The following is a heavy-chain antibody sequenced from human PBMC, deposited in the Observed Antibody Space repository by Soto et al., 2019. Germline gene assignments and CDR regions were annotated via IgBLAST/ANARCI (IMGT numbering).Heavy chain of an antibody. V-gene: IGHV4-59*01. CDR1: GGSISSYY. CDR3: ARGRTGTDY. CDR2: IYSSGST. D-gene: IGHD1-1*01. J-gene: IGHJ4*02. Sequence: SETLSLTCTVSGGSISSYYWSWIRQPPGKGLEWIGYIYSSGSTNYNPSLKSRVTISVDTSKSQFSLKLSSVTAADTAVYYCARGRTGTDYWGQGTLVTVSS.